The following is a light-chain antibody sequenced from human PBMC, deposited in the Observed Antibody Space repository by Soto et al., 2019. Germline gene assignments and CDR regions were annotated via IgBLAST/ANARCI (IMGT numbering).Light chain of an antibody. CDR1: QGIRSF. V-gene: IGKV1-9*01. CDR2: AAS. Sequence: DIPLTQSPSFLSASVGDRLTISCRASQGIRSFLAWYQQKPAKAPKLLIYAASTLQTGVPSRFSGSESGTEFTLTISSLQPEDFATYYCQQLDSYPFTFGPGTKVDIK. J-gene: IGKJ3*01. CDR3: QQLDSYPFT.